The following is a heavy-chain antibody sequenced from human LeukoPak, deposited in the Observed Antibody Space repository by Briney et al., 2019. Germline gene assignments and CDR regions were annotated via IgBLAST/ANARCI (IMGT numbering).Heavy chain of an antibody. Sequence: GESLKISCKGSGYSFTSYWIGWVRQMPGKGLEWMGIIYPGDSDTRYSPSFQGQATISADKSISTAYLQWSSLKASDTAMYYCARGPYYDFWSGPDANWFDPWGQGTLVTVSS. J-gene: IGHJ5*02. CDR1: GYSFTSYW. CDR3: ARGPYYDFWSGPDANWFDP. D-gene: IGHD3-3*01. CDR2: IYPGDSDT. V-gene: IGHV5-51*01.